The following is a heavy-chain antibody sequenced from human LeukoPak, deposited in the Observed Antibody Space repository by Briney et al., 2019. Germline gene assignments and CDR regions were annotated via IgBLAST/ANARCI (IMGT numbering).Heavy chain of an antibody. CDR1: GLTFSDDY. D-gene: IGHD4-11*01. V-gene: IGHV3-11*03. Sequence: GGSLRLSCAASGLTFSDDYMSWIRQAPGQGLEWVSYISSRSTYTNYGDSLKGRFTIYRDNDRNSLYLQLNNLRAEDTAVYYCARLVRGFYYFDYWALGTLVTVSS. J-gene: IGHJ4*02. CDR2: ISSRSTYT. CDR3: ARLVRGFYYFDY.